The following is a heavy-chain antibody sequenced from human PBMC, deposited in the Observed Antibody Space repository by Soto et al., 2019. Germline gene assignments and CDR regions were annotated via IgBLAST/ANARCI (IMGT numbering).Heavy chain of an antibody. CDR2: IYYSGST. CDR3: ARDNGGLTDY. Sequence: QVQLQESGPGLVKPSETLSLTCTVSGGSISSYYWSWIRQPPGKGLEWIGYIYYSGSTNYNPSLKSRVTISVDTPKNQCSLKRSSVTAADTAVYYCARDNGGLTDYWGQGTLVTVSS. J-gene: IGHJ4*02. CDR1: GGSISSYY. V-gene: IGHV4-59*01. D-gene: IGHD4-17*01.